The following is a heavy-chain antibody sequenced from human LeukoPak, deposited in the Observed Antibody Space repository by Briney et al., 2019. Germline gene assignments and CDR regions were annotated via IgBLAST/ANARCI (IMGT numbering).Heavy chain of an antibody. J-gene: IGHJ5*02. V-gene: IGHV4-39*01. CDR2: IYHNGGT. CDR1: GGSISSSNYY. CDR3: ARPTKDTAVQGYGS. D-gene: IGHD5-18*01. Sequence: SETLSLTCTVSGGSISSSNYYWAWIRQPPGRGLEWIGSIYHNGGTYYNPSLKSRVSISVDTSKNQFSVGVISVTAADTAVYYCARPTKDTAVQGYGSWGQGILVTVAS.